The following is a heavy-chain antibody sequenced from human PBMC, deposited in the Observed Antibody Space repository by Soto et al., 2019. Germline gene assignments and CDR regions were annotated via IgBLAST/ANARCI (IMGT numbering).Heavy chain of an antibody. CDR1: VFTFSSYW. CDR2: IKQDGSEK. CDR3: TRDRAIDYSYYGMDV. D-gene: IGHD2-2*02. V-gene: IGHV3-7*01. J-gene: IGHJ6*02. Sequence: GGSLRLSCAASVFTFSSYWMSWVRQAPGKGLEWVANIKQDGSEKYYVDSVKGRFTISRDNAKNSLYLQMNSLRDEDTAVYYCTRDRAIDYSYYGMDVWGHGRLVTVSS.